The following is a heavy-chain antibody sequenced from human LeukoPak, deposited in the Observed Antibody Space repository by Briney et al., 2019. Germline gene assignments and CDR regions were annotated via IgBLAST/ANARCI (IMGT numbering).Heavy chain of an antibody. CDR3: ARDYAAGAIDV. Sequence: PGGSLRLSCAASGFTFNRYWMTWVRQAPGKGLEWVVNINLDGSEKYYVDSAKSRFTVSRDNAEKSLFLQMNSLRAEDTAVYYCARDYAAGAIDVWGRGTTVTVSS. V-gene: IGHV3-7*01. D-gene: IGHD6-13*01. J-gene: IGHJ6*02. CDR2: INLDGSEK. CDR1: GFTFNRYW.